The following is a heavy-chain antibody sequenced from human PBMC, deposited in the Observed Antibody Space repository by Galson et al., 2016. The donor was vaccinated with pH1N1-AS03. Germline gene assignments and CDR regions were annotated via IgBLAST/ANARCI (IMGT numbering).Heavy chain of an antibody. CDR3: ARDPYRKDFSDGMDV. CDR2: TSSNSGGT. CDR1: GYTFTGYY. V-gene: IGHV1-2*06. D-gene: IGHD1-14*01. Sequence: SVKVSCKASGYTFTGYYIQWVRQAPGQGLEWMGRTSSNSGGTHYAQKFEDRVTMTRDTSGNTVYMELRRLRSDDTAVYYCARDPYRKDFSDGMDVWGQGTMVTVS. J-gene: IGHJ6*02.